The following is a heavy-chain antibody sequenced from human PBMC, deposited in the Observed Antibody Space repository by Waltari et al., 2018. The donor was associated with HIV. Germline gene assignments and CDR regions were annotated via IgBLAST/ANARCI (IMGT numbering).Heavy chain of an antibody. CDR2: MYYTGPT. V-gene: IGHV4-39*01. Sequence: QLLLQESGPGLVKPSETLSLTCTVSGGSISTGSYYWGWLRQPPGKGLDWIAYMYYTGPTYYNPSLQSRVTLSADTSTNQFSLQLSSVTTADTAVYYCARCRNAGGRCYGLDYWGQGTLVPVSS. D-gene: IGHD2-15*01. CDR3: ARCRNAGGRCYGLDY. CDR1: GGSISTGSYY. J-gene: IGHJ4*02.